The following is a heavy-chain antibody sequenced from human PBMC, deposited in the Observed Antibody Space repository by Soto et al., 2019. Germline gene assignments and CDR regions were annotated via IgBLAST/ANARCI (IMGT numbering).Heavy chain of an antibody. Sequence: SETLSLTCTVSGGSISSSSYYWGWIRQPPGKGLEWIGGIYYSGSTYYNPSLKSRVTISVDTSKNQFSLKLSSVTAADTAVYYCEVMVRGVITDFDYWGQGTLVTVSS. CDR1: GGSISSSSYY. CDR2: IYYSGST. J-gene: IGHJ4*02. D-gene: IGHD3-10*01. CDR3: EVMVRGVITDFDY. V-gene: IGHV4-39*01.